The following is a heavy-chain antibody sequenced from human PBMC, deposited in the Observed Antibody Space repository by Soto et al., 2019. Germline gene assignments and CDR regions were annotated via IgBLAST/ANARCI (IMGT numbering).Heavy chain of an antibody. V-gene: IGHV1-3*01. D-gene: IGHD3-22*01. CDR3: ARDKGYDTRHYYYGMDV. CDR2: INAGNGNT. CDR1: GYTFTSYA. J-gene: IGHJ6*02. Sequence: ASVKVSCKASGYTFTSYAMHWVRQAPGQRLEWMGWINAGNGNTKYSQKFQGRVTITRDTSASTAYMELSSLRSEDTAVYYCARDKGYDTRHYYYGMDVWGQGTTVTVSS.